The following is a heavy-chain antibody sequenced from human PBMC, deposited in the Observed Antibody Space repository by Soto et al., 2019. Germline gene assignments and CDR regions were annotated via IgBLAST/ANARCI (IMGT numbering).Heavy chain of an antibody. D-gene: IGHD3-16*01. CDR3: AMVDVYVTPSPQDV. Sequence: ASVKLSCKDSGYTLTSYGISWVRQAPGQGLEWMGWINTYNGKTNYAQNLQGRVTLSTDTSTSTAYMELRSLRSNDTAIYYCAMVDVYVTPSPQDVWGQGTTVTVSS. V-gene: IGHV1-18*01. J-gene: IGHJ6*02. CDR2: INTYNGKT. CDR1: GYTLTSYG.